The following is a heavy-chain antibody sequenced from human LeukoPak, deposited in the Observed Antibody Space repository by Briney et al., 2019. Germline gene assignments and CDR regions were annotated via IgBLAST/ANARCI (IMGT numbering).Heavy chain of an antibody. CDR2: IRYDGSNK. V-gene: IGHV3-30*02. Sequence: GRSLRLSCAASGFTFSSYGMHWVRQAPGKGLEWVAFIRYDGSNKYYADSVEGRFTISRDNSKNTLYLQMNSLRAEDTAVYYCAKARLGTMDPWGQGTLVTVSS. CDR3: AKARLGTMDP. D-gene: IGHD4/OR15-4a*01. J-gene: IGHJ5*02. CDR1: GFTFSSYG.